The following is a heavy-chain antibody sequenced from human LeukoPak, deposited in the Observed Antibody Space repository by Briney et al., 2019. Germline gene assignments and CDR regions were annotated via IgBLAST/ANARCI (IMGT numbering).Heavy chain of an antibody. D-gene: IGHD3-10*01. CDR1: GIIFSNNA. CDR2: ISFDGSTK. CDR3: ARGGSLLRGMRSWFDP. J-gene: IGHJ5*02. Sequence: GKSPRLSCEASGIIFSNNAMHWVRQAPGKGLEWVAVISFDGSTKYYGDSVKGRFTISRDNSNNTLSLQMNSLRVEDTAVYYCARGGSLLRGMRSWFDPWGQGTLVTVSS. V-gene: IGHV3-30*04.